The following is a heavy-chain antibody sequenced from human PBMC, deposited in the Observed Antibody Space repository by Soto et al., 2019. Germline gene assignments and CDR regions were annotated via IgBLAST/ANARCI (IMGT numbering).Heavy chain of an antibody. Sequence: SVKVSCKASGFTFTNSAVQWVRQARGQRLEWIGWIVVGSGNTNYAQKFQERFTITRDMSTTTVYMELSSLRSEDTAMYYCAAAPRLDYYFDYWGQGTLVTVSS. CDR3: AAAPRLDYYFDY. D-gene: IGHD6-19*01. CDR2: IVVGSGNT. J-gene: IGHJ4*02. CDR1: GFTFTNSA. V-gene: IGHV1-58*01.